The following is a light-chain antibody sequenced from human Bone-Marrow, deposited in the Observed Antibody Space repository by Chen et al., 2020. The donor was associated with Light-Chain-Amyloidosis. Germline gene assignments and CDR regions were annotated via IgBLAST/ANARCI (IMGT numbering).Light chain of an antibody. CDR1: SGSIASNY. Sequence: NFMLTQPHAVSESPGQTVTISCTHSSGSIASNYVQWFQQRPGSPPTTVIYQDKERPSGVPDRCSGSIDRSSNLAYLTISGLETEDEADYYCQSYDNNNHVFGTGTKVTVL. CDR2: QDK. J-gene: IGLJ1*01. CDR3: QSYDNNNHV. V-gene: IGLV6-57*01.